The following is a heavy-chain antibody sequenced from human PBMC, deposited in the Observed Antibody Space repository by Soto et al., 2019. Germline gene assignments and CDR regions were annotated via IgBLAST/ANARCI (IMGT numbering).Heavy chain of an antibody. V-gene: IGHV1-24*01. J-gene: IGHJ4*02. CDR3: ATLSTYQLLLYAFDY. D-gene: IGHD2-2*01. CDR1: GYTLTELS. CDR2: FDPEDGET. Sequence: ASVKVSCKVSGYTLTELSMHWVRQAPGKGLEWMGGFDPEDGETIYAQKFQGRVTMTEDTSTDSVYMVLSSLRSEDTALYYCATLSTYQLLLYAFDYWGQGTLVTVSS.